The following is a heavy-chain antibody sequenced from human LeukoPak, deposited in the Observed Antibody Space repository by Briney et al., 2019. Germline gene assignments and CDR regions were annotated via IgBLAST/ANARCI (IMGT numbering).Heavy chain of an antibody. V-gene: IGHV4-59*08. CDR3: ARRMIARAFDI. D-gene: IGHD3-22*01. CDR1: GGSISSYY. Sequence: SETLPLTCTVSGGSISSYYWSWIRQPPGKGLEWIGYIYYSGSTNYNPSLKSRVTISVDTSKNQFSLKLSSVTAADTAVYYCARRMIARAFDIWGQGTMVTVSS. CDR2: IYYSGST. J-gene: IGHJ3*02.